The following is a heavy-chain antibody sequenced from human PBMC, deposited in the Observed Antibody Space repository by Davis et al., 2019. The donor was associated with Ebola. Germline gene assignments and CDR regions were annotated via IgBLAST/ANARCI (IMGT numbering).Heavy chain of an antibody. J-gene: IGHJ3*02. V-gene: IGHV4-59*01. CDR2: VYYSGST. CDR1: GGSISTYY. CDR3: ARGRRQFRRDAFDI. Sequence: MPSETLSLTCTVSGGSISTYYWTWIRQPPGKGLEWIGCVYYSGSTNYNPSLKSRVTISVDTSKNQFSLRLNSVTAADTAVYYCARGRRQFRRDAFDIWGQGTMVTVSS.